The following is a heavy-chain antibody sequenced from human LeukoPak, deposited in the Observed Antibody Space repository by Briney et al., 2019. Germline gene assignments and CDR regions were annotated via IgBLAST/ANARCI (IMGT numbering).Heavy chain of an antibody. V-gene: IGHV3-30*02. CDR1: GFTFNSYG. Sequence: GGSLRLSCAASGFTFNSYGMHRVRQAPGKGLEWVAFIRYDGSIKHYADSVKGRFTISRDNSKNTLFLQMNGLRPEDTAVYYCGKGSSTSGCPDYWGQGTLVTVSS. CDR3: GKGSSTSGCPDY. J-gene: IGHJ4*02. CDR2: IRYDGSIK. D-gene: IGHD6-19*01.